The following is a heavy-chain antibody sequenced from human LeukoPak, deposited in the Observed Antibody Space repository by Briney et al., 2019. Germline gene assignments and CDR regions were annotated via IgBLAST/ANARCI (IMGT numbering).Heavy chain of an antibody. J-gene: IGHJ4*02. CDR2: VWDDGSNK. D-gene: IGHD6-19*01. V-gene: IGHV3-33*01. Sequence: GGSLRLSCAAAGFTFSTYGMHWVRQAPGKGLEWVAVVWDDGSNKYYADSVKGRFTISRDNSKNTLYLQMNSLRAEATAVYYCARDTSSSGWYGFDYWGQGTLVTVSS. CDR3: ARDTSSSGWYGFDY. CDR1: GFTFSTYG.